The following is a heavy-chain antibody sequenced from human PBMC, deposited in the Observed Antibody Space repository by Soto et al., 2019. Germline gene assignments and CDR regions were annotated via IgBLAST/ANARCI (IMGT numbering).Heavy chain of an antibody. CDR2: VYSNDDK. D-gene: IGHD3-10*01. CDR3: ALMWGSALYGTDF. Sequence: QITLKESGPPLVKPTQTLTLTCSFSGFSLSTIGVGVSWIRQPPGKALEWLALVYSNDDKRFSPFLNSRLTINQDTSKNPVVLTMTNMDPVDTAPYYCALMWGSALYGTDFWCQGTTVSVSS. CDR1: GFSLSTIGVG. J-gene: IGHJ6*02. V-gene: IGHV2-5*01.